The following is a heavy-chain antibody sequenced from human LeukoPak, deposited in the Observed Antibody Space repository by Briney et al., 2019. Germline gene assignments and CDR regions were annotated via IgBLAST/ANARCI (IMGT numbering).Heavy chain of an antibody. J-gene: IGHJ4*02. CDR3: ARVGSVYCSSSSCYGMGYYFDY. Sequence: GASAKVSCKASGYTFTSYYMHWVRQAPGQGLEWMGIINPSGGSTSYAQKFQGRVTMTRDMSTSTVYMELSSLRSEDTAVYYCARVGSVYCSSSSCYGMGYYFDYWGQGTLVTVSS. CDR2: INPSGGST. CDR1: GYTFTSYY. D-gene: IGHD2-15*01. V-gene: IGHV1-46*01.